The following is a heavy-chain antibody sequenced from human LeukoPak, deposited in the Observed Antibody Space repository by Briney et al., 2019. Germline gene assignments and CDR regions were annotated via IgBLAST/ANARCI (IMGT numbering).Heavy chain of an antibody. V-gene: IGHV4-34*01. CDR3: ASGNYDILTGYVGY. CDR1: GGSFSGYN. Sequence: PSETLSLTCAVYGGSFSGYNWSWIRQPPGKGLEWIGEINHSGSTNYNPSLKSRVTISVDRSKNQFSLKLSSVTAADTAVYYCASGNYDILTGYVGYWGQGTLVTVSS. J-gene: IGHJ4*02. D-gene: IGHD3-9*01. CDR2: INHSGST.